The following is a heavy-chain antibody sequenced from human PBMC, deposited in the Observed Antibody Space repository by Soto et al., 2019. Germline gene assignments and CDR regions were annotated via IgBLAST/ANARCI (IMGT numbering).Heavy chain of an antibody. Sequence: ASVKVSCKASGFTFTSSAVQWVRQARGQRLEWIGWIVVGSGNTNYAQKFQERVTITRDMSTSTAYMELSSLRSEDTAVYYCAADLRLLECLQRWPLGAFDIWGQGTMVTVSS. CDR3: AADLRLLECLQRWPLGAFDI. J-gene: IGHJ3*02. CDR2: IVVGSGNT. V-gene: IGHV1-58*01. D-gene: IGHD3-3*01. CDR1: GFTFTSSA.